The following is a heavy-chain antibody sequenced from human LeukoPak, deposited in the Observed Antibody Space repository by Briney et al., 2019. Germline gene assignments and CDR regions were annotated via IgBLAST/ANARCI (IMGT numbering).Heavy chain of an antibody. V-gene: IGHV3-23*01. CDR1: GFTFSSYT. CDR2: ISDSGGNT. CDR3: AKKIPFDS. D-gene: IGHD2-21*01. J-gene: IGHJ4*02. Sequence: GGSLRLSCAASGFTFSSYTMSWVRQAPGKGLEWVSFISDSGGNTYYAHSVRGRFTISRDNSKNTLYLQMNSLRAEDTALYYCAKKIPFDSWGQGTLVTVSS.